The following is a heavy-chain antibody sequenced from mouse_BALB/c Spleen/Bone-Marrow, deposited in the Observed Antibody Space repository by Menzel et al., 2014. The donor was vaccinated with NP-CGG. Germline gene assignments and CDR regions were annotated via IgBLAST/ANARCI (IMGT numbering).Heavy chain of an antibody. J-gene: IGHJ1*01. CDR1: GYSFTGYF. Sequence: DVQLQESGPELVKPGASVKISCKASGYSFTGYFMNWVVQSHGKSLEWIGRINPYNGDTFYNQKFKGKATLAVDKSSSTAHMELRSLASEDSAVYYCAREGGYYYGSSPYFDVWGAGTTVTVSS. CDR2: INPYNGDT. CDR3: AREGGYYYGSSPYFDV. D-gene: IGHD1-1*01. V-gene: IGHV1-20*02.